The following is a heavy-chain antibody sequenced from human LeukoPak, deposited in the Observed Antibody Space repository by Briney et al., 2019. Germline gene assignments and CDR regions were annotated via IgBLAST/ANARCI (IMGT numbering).Heavy chain of an antibody. Sequence: GGSLRLSCAASGFTFSDHGMHWVRQAPGKGLQWVTYIRYDGSNKYYADSVKGRFTISRDNSKNMLYLQMNSLRAEDTAVYYCAKHAMATITGDAFDIWGQGTMVTVSS. CDR2: IRYDGSNK. CDR1: GFTFSDHG. CDR3: AKHAMATITGDAFDI. D-gene: IGHD5-12*01. J-gene: IGHJ3*02. V-gene: IGHV3-30*02.